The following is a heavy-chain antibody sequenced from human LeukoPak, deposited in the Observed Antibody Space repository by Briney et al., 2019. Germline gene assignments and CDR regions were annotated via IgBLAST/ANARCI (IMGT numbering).Heavy chain of an antibody. CDR2: ISGGSSYI. Sequence: GGSLRLSCAVSGFTFSTFTMNWVRQAPGKGLEWVSSISGGSSYIYYSDSVEGRFTISRDNAKNSLFLQMNSLRAEDTAVYYCAGAVTYRGWFDPWGQGTLVTVSS. CDR3: AGAVTYRGWFDP. D-gene: IGHD1-14*01. V-gene: IGHV3-21*01. CDR1: GFTFSTFT. J-gene: IGHJ5*02.